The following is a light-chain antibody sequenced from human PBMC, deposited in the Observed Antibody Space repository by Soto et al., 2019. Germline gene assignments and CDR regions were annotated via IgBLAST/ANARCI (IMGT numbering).Light chain of an antibody. Sequence: SYELTQPPSVSVAPGQTARITCGGNDIARKTVHWYQQKPGQAPVLVVYDDDERPSGIPERFSGSNSGNTATLTISGLQAEDEATYYCSSFTSGGTWVFGGGTKLTVL. CDR3: SSFTSGGTWV. CDR2: DDD. J-gene: IGLJ3*02. CDR1: DIARKT. V-gene: IGLV3-21*02.